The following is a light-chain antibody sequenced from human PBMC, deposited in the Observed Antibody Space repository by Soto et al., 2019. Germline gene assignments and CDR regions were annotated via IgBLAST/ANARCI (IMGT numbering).Light chain of an antibody. J-gene: IGKJ5*01. CDR1: QSVSSN. V-gene: IGKV3-15*01. Sequence: EIVMTKFPATLAVCPGERATLSCRVSQSVSSNLALSQQKPGQAPRLLIYGASTRATGIPVRFSGSGSGTEFTLTVSSLQSADFAVYFCKQYNSGPHNTVGQGTRLEIK. CDR3: KQYNSGPHNT. CDR2: GAS.